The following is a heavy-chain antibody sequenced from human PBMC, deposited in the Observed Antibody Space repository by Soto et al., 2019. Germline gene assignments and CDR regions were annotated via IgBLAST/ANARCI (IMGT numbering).Heavy chain of an antibody. D-gene: IGHD3-10*01. CDR1: GYTFSNND. CDR2: MNPRTGDL. Sequence: QVQLVQSGAEVKKPGASVKVSCQASGYTFSNNDINWVRQATGQGLEWMGWMNPRTGDLGYAQKFRGRLTMTSNTSTSTAYMDLSSLRSEDTAVYYCARGSWVGDFGNFDYALDVWGQGTTVTVSS. J-gene: IGHJ6*02. V-gene: IGHV1-8*01. CDR3: ARGSWVGDFGNFDYALDV.